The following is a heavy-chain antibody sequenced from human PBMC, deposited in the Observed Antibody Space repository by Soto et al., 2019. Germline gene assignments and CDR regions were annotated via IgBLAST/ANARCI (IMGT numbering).Heavy chain of an antibody. CDR1: GFTFSSYA. J-gene: IGHJ4*02. D-gene: IGHD6-19*01. CDR2: ITTSGGNT. Sequence: LRLSCAASGFTFSSYAMSWVRQAPGKGLEWVSGITTSGGNTYYADSVKGRFTISRDNSKNTLFLQMNSLRAEDTAVYYCAKRIPVAGLDNWGQGTLVTVSS. V-gene: IGHV3-23*01. CDR3: AKRIPVAGLDN.